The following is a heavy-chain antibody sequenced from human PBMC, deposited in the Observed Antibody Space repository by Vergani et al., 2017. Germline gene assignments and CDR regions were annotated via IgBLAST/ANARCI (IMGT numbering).Heavy chain of an antibody. CDR3: ARVTMVRGGDHRRWFDP. Sequence: QVQLVQSGAEVKKPGASVKVSCKASGYTFTGYYMHWVRQAPGQGLEWMGWINPNSGGTNYAQKFQGRVTMNRDTSISTAYMELSRLRSDDTAVYYCARVTMVRGGDHRRWFDPWGQGTLVTVSS. J-gene: IGHJ5*02. CDR1: GYTFTGYY. D-gene: IGHD3-10*01. V-gene: IGHV1-2*02. CDR2: INPNSGGT.